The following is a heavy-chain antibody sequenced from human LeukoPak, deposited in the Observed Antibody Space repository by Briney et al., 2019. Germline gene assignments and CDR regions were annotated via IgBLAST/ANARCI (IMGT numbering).Heavy chain of an antibody. CDR1: GGSISYGGYS. CDR2: IYHGGSA. V-gene: IGHV4-30-2*01. Sequence: SQTLSLTCAVSGGSISYGGYSWSWIRQPPGKDLEWIGYIYHGGSAHYNPSLKSRVTISVDMSKNQFSLKLSSVTAADTAVYYCARSGYYGSGSYMPEIDYWGQGTLVTVSS. D-gene: IGHD3-10*01. CDR3: ARSGYYGSGSYMPEIDY. J-gene: IGHJ4*02.